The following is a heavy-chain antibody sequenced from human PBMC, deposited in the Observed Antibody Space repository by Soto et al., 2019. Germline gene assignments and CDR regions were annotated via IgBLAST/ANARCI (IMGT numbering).Heavy chain of an antibody. J-gene: IGHJ4*02. CDR1: GGSSLDSTGY. CDR2: IFYSGGT. D-gene: IGHD5-12*01. V-gene: IGHV4-39*07. CDR3: AREGNLGRWLQPLDF. Sequence: SETLFLSWSVAGGSSLDSTGYWALIRQSPGKGLEWIGTIFYSGGTFYTPSLKSRVTMSVDTSNNQFSLRLISVTAADTAIYFCAREGNLGRWLQPLDFWGQGTLVTVSS.